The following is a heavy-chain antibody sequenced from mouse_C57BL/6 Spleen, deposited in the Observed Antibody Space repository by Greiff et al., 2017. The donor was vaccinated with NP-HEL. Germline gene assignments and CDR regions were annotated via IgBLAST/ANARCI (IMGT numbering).Heavy chain of an antibody. CDR1: GYTFTSYD. D-gene: IGHD1-1*01. J-gene: IGHJ1*03. CDR3: ARGFYGSSYRYFDV. V-gene: IGHV1-82*01. Sequence: QVQLQQSGPELVKPGASVKLSCKASGYTFTSYDINWVKQRPGKGLEWIGRIYPGDGDTNYNGKFKGKATLTADKSSSTAYMQLSSLTSEDSAVYFCARGFYGSSYRYFDVWGTGTTVTVSS. CDR2: IYPGDGDT.